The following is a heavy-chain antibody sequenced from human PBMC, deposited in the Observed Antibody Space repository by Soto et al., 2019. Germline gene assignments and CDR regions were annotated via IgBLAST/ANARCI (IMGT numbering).Heavy chain of an antibody. J-gene: IGHJ6*02. CDR3: ASPYSSGWPITKYYYGMDV. Sequence: SETLSLTCTVSGGSISSSSYYWGWIRQPPGKGLEWIGSIYYSGSTYYNPSLKSRVTISVDTSKNQFSLKLSSVTAADTAVHYCASPYSSGWPITKYYYGMDVWGQGTTVTVSS. D-gene: IGHD6-19*01. V-gene: IGHV4-39*01. CDR1: GGSISSSSYY. CDR2: IYYSGST.